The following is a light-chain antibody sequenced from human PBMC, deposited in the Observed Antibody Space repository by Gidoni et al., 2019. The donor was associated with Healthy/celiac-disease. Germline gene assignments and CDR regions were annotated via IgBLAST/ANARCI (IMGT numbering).Light chain of an antibody. V-gene: IGKV3-20*01. J-gene: IGKJ1*01. CDR2: GAS. CDR1: QSVSSSY. CDR3: QQYGSSSWT. Sequence: EIVLTQSPGTLSLSPGERATLSCSASQSVSSSYLAWYQQKPGQAPRLLIYGASSRATGIPDRVSGSGSGTDFTLTISRLEPEDFAVYYCQQYGSSSWTFGQGTKVEIK.